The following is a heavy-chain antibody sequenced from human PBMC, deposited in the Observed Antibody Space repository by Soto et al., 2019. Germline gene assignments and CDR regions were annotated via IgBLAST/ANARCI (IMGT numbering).Heavy chain of an antibody. CDR3: ARQEGAAFYYDGMDV. J-gene: IGHJ6*02. Sequence: EVQLVESGGRLVQPGGSLRLSCAASGFTFSSYWMHWVRQAPGKGLVWVSRINSDGSITSYADSVKGRFTISRDNAKNTLYLHMNSLRAEDTAVYYCARQEGAAFYYDGMDVWGQGTTVTVSS. V-gene: IGHV3-74*01. CDR2: INSDGSIT. CDR1: GFTFSSYW.